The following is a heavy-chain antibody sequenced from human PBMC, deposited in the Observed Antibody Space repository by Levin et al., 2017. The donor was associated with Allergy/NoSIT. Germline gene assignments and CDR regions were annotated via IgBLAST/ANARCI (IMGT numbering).Heavy chain of an antibody. CDR3: ARGREV. CDR2: ISTNSAYI. V-gene: IGHV3-21*04. J-gene: IGHJ1*01. Sequence: GGSLRLSCSASGFTFSIYTMNWVRQAPGKGLEWISFISTNSAYIFYADSVRGRFTISRDNAKGSLYLQMNSLRADDTAVYYCARGREVWGQGTPVTVS. CDR1: GFTFSIYT.